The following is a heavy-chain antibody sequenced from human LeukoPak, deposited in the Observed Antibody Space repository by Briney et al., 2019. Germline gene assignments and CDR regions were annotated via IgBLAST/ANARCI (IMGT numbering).Heavy chain of an antibody. CDR1: GGSISSYY. CDR2: IYYSGST. CDR3: AGHPNFLNWFDP. Sequence: KPSETLSLTCTVSGGSISSYYWSWIRQPPGKGLEWVGYIYYSGSTNYNPSLKSRVTISLDTSKNQFSLKLSSVTAADTAVYYCAGHPNFLNWFDPWGQGTLVTLSS. V-gene: IGHV4-59*01. J-gene: IGHJ5*02. D-gene: IGHD1-7*01.